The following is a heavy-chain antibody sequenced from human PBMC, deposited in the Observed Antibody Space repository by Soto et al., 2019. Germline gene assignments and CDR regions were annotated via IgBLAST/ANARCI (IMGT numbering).Heavy chain of an antibody. D-gene: IGHD1-26*01. CDR3: ATPTSGNFYFDY. V-gene: IGHV1-69*12. CDR1: GGTFSSYA. Sequence: QVQLMQSGAEVKKPGSSVKVSCKASGGTFSSYAMTWVRQAPGQGLEWMGGIIPIFGTAKYAQKFQGRVTITADASTNTAYIELTSLTSDDTAVYYCATPTSGNFYFDYWGQGTLVTVSS. CDR2: IIPIFGTA. J-gene: IGHJ4*02.